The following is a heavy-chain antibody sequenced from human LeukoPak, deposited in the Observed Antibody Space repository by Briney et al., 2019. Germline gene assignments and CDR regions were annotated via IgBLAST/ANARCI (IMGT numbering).Heavy chain of an antibody. J-gene: IGHJ4*02. V-gene: IGHV3-9*01. CDR1: GFTFDDYA. Sequence: GGSLRLSCAASGFTFDDYAMHWVRQAPGKGLEWVSGISWNSGSIGYADSVKGRFTISRDNAKNSLYLQMNSLRAEDTALYYCAAGSSGWYNYWGQGTLVTVSS. CDR3: AAGSSGWYNY. CDR2: ISWNSGSI. D-gene: IGHD6-19*01.